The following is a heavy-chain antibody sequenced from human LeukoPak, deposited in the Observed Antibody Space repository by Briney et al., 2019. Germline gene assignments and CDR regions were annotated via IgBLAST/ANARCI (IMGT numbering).Heavy chain of an antibody. J-gene: IGHJ6*03. CDR1: AFTFSNYE. CDR2: IKQDGSEM. CDR3: ARDSNNYYYYMDV. V-gene: IGHV3-7*01. Sequence: GGSLRLSCAASAFTFSNYEMNWVRQAPGKGLEWVANIKQDGSEMHYVDSVKGRFTISRDNAKNSLYLQMNSLRAEDTAVYYCARDSNNYYYYMDVWGKGTTVTVSS.